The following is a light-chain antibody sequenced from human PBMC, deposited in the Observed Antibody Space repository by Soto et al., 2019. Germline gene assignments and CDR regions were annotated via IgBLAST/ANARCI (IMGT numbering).Light chain of an antibody. CDR1: SSDIGAYNY. CDR2: DVS. Sequence: QSVLTQPASVSGSPGQSITISCAGTSSDIGAYNYVSWYQQHPGKAPKLMIYDVSNRPSGISNRFSGSKSGNTASLTISGLQVEDEADYYCISLTSSPPYVFGPGTKSPS. J-gene: IGLJ1*01. CDR3: ISLTSSPPYV. V-gene: IGLV2-14*03.